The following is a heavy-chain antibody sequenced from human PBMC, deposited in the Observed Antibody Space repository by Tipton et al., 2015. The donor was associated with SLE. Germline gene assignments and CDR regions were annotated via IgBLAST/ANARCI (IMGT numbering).Heavy chain of an antibody. V-gene: IGHV4-61*05. CDR3: ARSAGYGSNWAHFDY. CDR2: IYYSGST. J-gene: IGHJ4*02. D-gene: IGHD6-13*01. Sequence: TLSLTCTVSGGSISNSNYYFGWNRQPPGKGLEWIGYIYYSGSTNYNPTLKSRVTISVDTSKNQFSLKLSSVTAADTAVYYCARSAGYGSNWAHFDYWGQGTLVTVSS. CDR1: GGSISNSNYY.